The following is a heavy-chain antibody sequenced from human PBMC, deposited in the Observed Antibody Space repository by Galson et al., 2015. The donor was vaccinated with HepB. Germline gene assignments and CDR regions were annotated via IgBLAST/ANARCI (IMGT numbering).Heavy chain of an antibody. V-gene: IGHV1-3*01. CDR3: ARGSVWGWAFDI. CDR2: INAGNGNT. Sequence: SVKVSCKASGYTFTSYAMHWVRQAPGQRLEWMGWINAGNGNTKYSQKFQGRVTITRDTSASTAYMELSSLRSEDTTMYYCARGSVWGWAFDIWGQGTMVTVSS. D-gene: IGHD2-8*01. CDR1: GYTFTSYA. J-gene: IGHJ3*02.